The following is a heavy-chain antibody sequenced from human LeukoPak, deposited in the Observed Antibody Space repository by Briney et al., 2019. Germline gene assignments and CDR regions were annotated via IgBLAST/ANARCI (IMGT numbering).Heavy chain of an antibody. CDR3: AREGHRGSSDY. J-gene: IGHJ4*02. CDR1: GYTFTGYY. Sequence: ASVRVSCKASGYTFTGYYMHWVRQAPGQGLEWMGWINPNSGGTNYAQSFQGRVTMTRDTSISTAYMELSGLRSDDTAVYYCAREGHRGSSDYWGQGTLVTVSS. D-gene: IGHD3-10*01. V-gene: IGHV1-2*02. CDR2: INPNSGGT.